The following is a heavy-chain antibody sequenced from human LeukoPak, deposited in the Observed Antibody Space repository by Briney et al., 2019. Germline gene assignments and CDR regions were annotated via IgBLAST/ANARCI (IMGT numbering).Heavy chain of an antibody. V-gene: IGHV1-2*02. Sequence: ASVKVSCKASGYTFTGYYMHWVRQAPGQGLEWMGWINPNSGGTNYAQKFQGRVTMTRDTSISTAYMELSRLRSDDTAVYYCARKHIAAGGVDYWGQGTLVTVSS. D-gene: IGHD6-13*01. CDR2: INPNSGGT. CDR1: GYTFTGYY. CDR3: ARKHIAAGGVDY. J-gene: IGHJ4*02.